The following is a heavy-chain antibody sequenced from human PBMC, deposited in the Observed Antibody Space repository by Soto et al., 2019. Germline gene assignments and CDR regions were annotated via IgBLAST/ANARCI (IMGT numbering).Heavy chain of an antibody. CDR2: INHSGRV. J-gene: IGHJ5*01. D-gene: IGHD3-22*01. Sequence: PSETLSLTCAVYGGSFSGHSWTWIRQSPGKGLEWIGDINHSGRVNYSPSLKSRVTISLDTSKNQFSLTLSAVTAADTAMYYCSTRAYDTNGYYRLVPWGQGTLVTVSS. CDR1: GGSFSGHS. V-gene: IGHV4-34*01. CDR3: STRAYDTNGYYRLVP.